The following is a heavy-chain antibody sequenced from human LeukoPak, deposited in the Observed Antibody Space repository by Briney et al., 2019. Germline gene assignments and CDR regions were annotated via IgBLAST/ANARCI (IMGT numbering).Heavy chain of an antibody. CDR3: ARLIYNTYTNNWRFDY. CDR1: GGSISSYY. J-gene: IGHJ4*02. CDR2: ISSSGST. Sequence: SETLSLTCAVSGGSISSYYWSWIRQPPGKGLECIGYISSSGSTNYNPSLESRVTITKDMSKNQFSLKLSSVTAADTALYYCARLIYNTYTNNWRFDYWGQGTLVTVSS. D-gene: IGHD1-1*01. V-gene: IGHV4-4*08.